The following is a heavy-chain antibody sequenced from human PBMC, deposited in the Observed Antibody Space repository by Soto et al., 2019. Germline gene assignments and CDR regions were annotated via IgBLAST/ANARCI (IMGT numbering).Heavy chain of an antibody. CDR3: ACSYLHYDFWNSFLPGGYCQY. CDR1: GFSLTTSGVG. Sequence: QITLKESGPTLVKPPQTLTLTCSFSGFSLTTSGVGVGWIRQPPGKALEWLALIFWDDKKLYSPSLQNRLTITKDTSKNQVLLAMTNMDPVDKATYFCACSYLHYDFWNSFLPGGYCQYWGQGTQVTVSS. CDR2: IFWDDKK. J-gene: IGHJ1*01. V-gene: IGHV2-5*02. D-gene: IGHD3-3*01.